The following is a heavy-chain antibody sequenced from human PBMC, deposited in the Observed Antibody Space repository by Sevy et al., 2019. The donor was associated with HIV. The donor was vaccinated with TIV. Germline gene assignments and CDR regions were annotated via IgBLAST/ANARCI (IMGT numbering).Heavy chain of an antibody. Sequence: ASVKVSCKASGHTFSDYYIQWVRQAPGQGLEWRGWINSNSGAISYAQKFQGRVTMTSDTSISTVYMELSRLRSDDTAVYYCATEYSYDYWGQGTLVTVSS. D-gene: IGHD4-4*01. CDR1: GHTFSDYY. J-gene: IGHJ4*02. CDR2: INSNSGAI. V-gene: IGHV1-2*02. CDR3: ATEYSYDY.